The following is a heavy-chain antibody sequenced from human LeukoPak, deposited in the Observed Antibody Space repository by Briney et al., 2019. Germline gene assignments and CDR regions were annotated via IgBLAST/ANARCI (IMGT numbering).Heavy chain of an antibody. V-gene: IGHV4-39*07. CDR2: INHSGST. Sequence: PSETLSLTCTVSGASISSGNYYWSWIRQPPGKGLEWIGEINHSGSTNYNPSLKSRVTISVDTSKNQFSLKLSSVTAADTAVYYCARMARYFDYWGQGTLVTVSS. D-gene: IGHD3-9*01. CDR3: ARMARYFDY. J-gene: IGHJ4*02. CDR1: GASISSGNYY.